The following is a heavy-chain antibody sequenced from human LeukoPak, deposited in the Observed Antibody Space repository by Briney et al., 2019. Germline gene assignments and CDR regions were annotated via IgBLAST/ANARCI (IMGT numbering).Heavy chain of an antibody. J-gene: IGHJ4*02. CDR2: ISYDGSNK. CDR1: GFTFSSYG. CDR3: AKGHYGDY. V-gene: IGHV3-30*18. Sequence: GALRLSCAASGFTFSSYGMHWVRQAPGKGLEWVAVISYDGSNKYYADSVKGRFTISRDNSKNTLYLQMNGLRAEDTAVYYCAKGHYGDYWGQGTLVTVSS.